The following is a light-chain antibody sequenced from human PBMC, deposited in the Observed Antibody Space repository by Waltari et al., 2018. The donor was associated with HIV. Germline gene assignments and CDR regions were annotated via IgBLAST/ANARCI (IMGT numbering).Light chain of an antibody. Sequence: QSALTQPRSVSGSPGQSVTISCTGTSSDAGGYNYVSWYQQHPGQAPKLMIYDVSKRPSGVPDRFSRSKSGNTASLTISGLQTEDEADYYCCSYAGSYTWVFGGGTKLTVL. CDR2: DVS. CDR1: SSDAGGYNY. CDR3: CSYAGSYTWV. V-gene: IGLV2-11*01. J-gene: IGLJ3*02.